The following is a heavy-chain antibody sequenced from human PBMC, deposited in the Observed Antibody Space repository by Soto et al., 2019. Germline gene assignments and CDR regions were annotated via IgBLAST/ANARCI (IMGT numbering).Heavy chain of an antibody. CDR1: GFAFNTYS. CDR3: AKVSPMGYFFDF. J-gene: IGHJ4*02. V-gene: IGHV3-30-3*01. CDR2: ISYDGSNK. Sequence: GGSLRLSCAASGFAFNTYSMHWVRQAPGRGLEWVAVISYDGSNKFYADSVKGRFTISRDNSRNTLYLEMNSLRGEDTAVYYCAKVSPMGYFFDFWGQGTLVTVSS.